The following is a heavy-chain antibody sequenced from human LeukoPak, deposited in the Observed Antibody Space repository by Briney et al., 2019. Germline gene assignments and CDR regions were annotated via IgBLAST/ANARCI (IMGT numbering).Heavy chain of an antibody. CDR2: IKQDGSEK. Sequence: GGSLRLSCAASGFTFSSYWMSWVRQAPGKGLEWVANIKQDGSEKYYVDSVKGRFTISRDNAKNSLYLQMNSLRAEDTALYYCAREGRDFWSGYGDYWGQGTLVTVSS. CDR3: AREGRDFWSGYGDY. CDR1: GFTFSSYW. D-gene: IGHD3-3*01. J-gene: IGHJ4*02. V-gene: IGHV3-7*03.